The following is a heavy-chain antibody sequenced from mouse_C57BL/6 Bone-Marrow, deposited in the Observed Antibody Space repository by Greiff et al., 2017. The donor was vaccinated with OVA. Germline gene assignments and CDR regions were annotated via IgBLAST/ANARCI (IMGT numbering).Heavy chain of an antibody. V-gene: IGHV3-6*01. CDR1: GYSITSGYY. D-gene: IGHD2-4*01. CDR3: ARRRLRRFYAIDY. CDR2: ISYDGSN. J-gene: IGHJ4*01. Sequence: ESGPGLVKPSQSLSLTCSVTGYSITSGYYWNWIRKFPGNKLEWMGYISYDGSNNYNPPLKTRISLTRDTSKNQFFLKLNSVTTEDTATYYCARRRLRRFYAIDYWGQGTSVTGSS.